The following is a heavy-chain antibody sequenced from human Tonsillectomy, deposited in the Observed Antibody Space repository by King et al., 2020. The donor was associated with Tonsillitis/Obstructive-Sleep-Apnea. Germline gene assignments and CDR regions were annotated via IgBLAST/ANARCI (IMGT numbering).Heavy chain of an antibody. CDR1: GGSFSGHF. Sequence: QVQLQQWGAGLLKPSEPLSLSCAVYGGSFSGHFWGWIRQPPGKGLEWIGEIIHTGSTNYNPSLKSRVTISVDTSKSQFSLKLNSVTAADTAVYYCARVGGSGYHFDYWGQGTLVSVSS. J-gene: IGHJ4*02. V-gene: IGHV4-34*12. CDR3: ARVGGSGYHFDY. CDR2: IIHTGST. D-gene: IGHD5-12*01.